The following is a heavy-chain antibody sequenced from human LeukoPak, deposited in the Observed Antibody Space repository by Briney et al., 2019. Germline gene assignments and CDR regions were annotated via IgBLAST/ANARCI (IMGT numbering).Heavy chain of an antibody. Sequence: SVKVSCKASGGTFISYAISWVRQAPGQGLEWMGGIIPIFGTANYAQKFQGRVTITADESTSTAYMELSSLRSEDTAVYYCARDQRWLQINWFDPWGQGTLVTVSS. CDR3: ARDQRWLQINWFDP. CDR2: IIPIFGTA. D-gene: IGHD5-24*01. CDR1: GGTFISYA. V-gene: IGHV1-69*01. J-gene: IGHJ5*02.